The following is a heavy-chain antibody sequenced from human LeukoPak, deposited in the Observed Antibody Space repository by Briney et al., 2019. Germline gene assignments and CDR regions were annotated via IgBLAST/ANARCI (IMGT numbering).Heavy chain of an antibody. D-gene: IGHD3-22*01. Sequence: PSETLSLTCTVSGGSISSYYWSWIRQPPGKGLEWIGYIYYSGSTNYNPSLKSRVTISVDTSKNQFSLKLSSVTAADTAVYYCARSSLTYYFDSGGYYYVSDYFDYWGQGTLVTVSS. V-gene: IGHV4-59*12. CDR1: GGSISSYY. J-gene: IGHJ4*02. CDR2: IYYSGST. CDR3: ARSSLTYYFDSGGYYYVSDYFDY.